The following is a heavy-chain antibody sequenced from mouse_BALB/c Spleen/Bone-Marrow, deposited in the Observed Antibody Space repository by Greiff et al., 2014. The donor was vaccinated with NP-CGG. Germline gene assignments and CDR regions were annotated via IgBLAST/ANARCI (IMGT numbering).Heavy chain of an antibody. Sequence: VQLQQSGPGPVAPSQSLSITCTVSGFSLTGYGVNWVRQPPGKGLEWLGMIWGDGSTDYNSVLKSRLNISKDNSKSQVFLKMNSLQTDDTARYYCARSFTTVVATPFDYWGQGTTLTVSS. J-gene: IGHJ2*01. D-gene: IGHD1-1*01. V-gene: IGHV2-6-7*01. CDR1: GFSLTGYG. CDR3: ARSFTTVVATPFDY. CDR2: IWGDGST.